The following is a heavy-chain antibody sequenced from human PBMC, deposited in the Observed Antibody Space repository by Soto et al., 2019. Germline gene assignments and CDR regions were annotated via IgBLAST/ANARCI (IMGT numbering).Heavy chain of an antibody. J-gene: IGHJ5*01. D-gene: IGHD6-13*01. V-gene: IGHV6-1*01. CDR2: TYYRSKWYN. CDR1: GDSISSNSAA. CDR3: ARYRGSSSWVNWFDS. Sequence: PSQTLSLTCAISGDSISSNSAAWNWIRQSPSRGLEWLGRTYYRSKWYNEYAVSVKGRIDISPDISKNQFSLQLNSVTPEDTAVYYCARYRGSSSWVNWFDSWGQGTLVTVSS.